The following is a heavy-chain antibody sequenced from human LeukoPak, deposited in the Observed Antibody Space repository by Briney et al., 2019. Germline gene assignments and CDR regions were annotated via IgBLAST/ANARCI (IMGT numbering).Heavy chain of an antibody. CDR2: ISSSSNTI. D-gene: IGHD6-13*01. V-gene: IGHV3-48*02. Sequence: GGSLRLSCAASGFTFSTYSMTWVRQAPGKGLEWVSYISSSSNTIYYADSVKGRFTISRDNAKNSLYLQMNSLRDEGTAVYYCARGSIPLPYSSSWFYYYGMDVWGQGTTVTVSS. CDR1: GFTFSTYS. J-gene: IGHJ6*02. CDR3: ARGSIPLPYSSSWFYYYGMDV.